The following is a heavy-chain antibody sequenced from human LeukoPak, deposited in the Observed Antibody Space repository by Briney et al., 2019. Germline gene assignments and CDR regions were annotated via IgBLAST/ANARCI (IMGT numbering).Heavy chain of an antibody. CDR1: GFTFSSYS. CDR3: AREDYGEYYFDY. D-gene: IGHD4-17*01. CDR2: ISSSSSYI. Sequence: GGSLRLSCAASGFTFSSYSMNWVRQAPGKGLEWVSSISSSSSYIYYADSVKGRFTTSRDNAKNSLYLQMNSLRAEDTAVYYCAREDYGEYYFDYWGQGTLVTVSS. J-gene: IGHJ4*02. V-gene: IGHV3-21*01.